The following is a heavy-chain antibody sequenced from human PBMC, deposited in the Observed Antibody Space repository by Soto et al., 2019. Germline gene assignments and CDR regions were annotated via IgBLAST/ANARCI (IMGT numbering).Heavy chain of an antibody. J-gene: IGHJ4*02. CDR3: ARDAYDYDDTSGYYRH. D-gene: IGHD3-22*01. V-gene: IGHV3-48*02. CDR1: GFTFSTYK. CDR2: ISSSSSTI. Sequence: PGGSVRLSCAASGFTFSTYKMNWVRQAPGKGLEWVSYISSSSSTIYYADSVKGRFTISRDNAKNSLYLQMNSLRDEDTAVYYCARDAYDYDDTSGYYRHWGQGTLVTVSS.